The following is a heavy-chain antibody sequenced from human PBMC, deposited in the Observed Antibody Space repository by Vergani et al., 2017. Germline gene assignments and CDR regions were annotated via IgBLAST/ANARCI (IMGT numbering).Heavy chain of an antibody. J-gene: IGHJ4*02. Sequence: EVQLLESGGGLVQPGGSLRLSCAASGFTFSSYAMSWVRQAPGKGLEWVSAISGSGGSTYYADSVKGRFTISRDNSKNTLYLQMNSMRAEDTAVYYCAKDPDYYDSSGYNYWGQGTLVTVSS. CDR2: ISGSGGST. CDR1: GFTFSSYA. V-gene: IGHV3-23*01. CDR3: AKDPDYYDSSGYNY. D-gene: IGHD3-22*01.